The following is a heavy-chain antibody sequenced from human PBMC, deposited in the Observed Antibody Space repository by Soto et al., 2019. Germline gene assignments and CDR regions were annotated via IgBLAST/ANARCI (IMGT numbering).Heavy chain of an antibody. J-gene: IGHJ6*03. CDR3: ARVAFLDSYYYTDV. Sequence: GGSLRLSCAASGFTFSSYAMHWVRQAPGKGLEYVSAISSNGGSTYYANSVKGRFTISRDNSKNTLYLQMGSLRAEDMAVYYCARVAFLDSYYYTDVCGKGTTVTVSS. CDR1: GFTFSSYA. V-gene: IGHV3-64*01. D-gene: IGHD3-3*02. CDR2: ISSNGGST.